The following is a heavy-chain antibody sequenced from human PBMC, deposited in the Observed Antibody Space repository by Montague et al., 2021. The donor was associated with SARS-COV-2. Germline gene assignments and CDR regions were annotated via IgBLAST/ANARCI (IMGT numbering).Heavy chain of an antibody. J-gene: IGHJ6*02. CDR2: INHSGST. D-gene: IGHD2-21*02. Sequence: SETLSLTCAVYGGSFSGYYWSWIRQPPGKGLEWIGEINHSGSTNYNPSLKSRVTIPVDTSKNQFSLKLSSVTAADTAVYYCARGSWHIVVVTATRDGYYGMDVWGQGTTVTVS. V-gene: IGHV4-34*01. CDR3: ARGSWHIVVVTATRDGYYGMDV. CDR1: GGSFSGYY.